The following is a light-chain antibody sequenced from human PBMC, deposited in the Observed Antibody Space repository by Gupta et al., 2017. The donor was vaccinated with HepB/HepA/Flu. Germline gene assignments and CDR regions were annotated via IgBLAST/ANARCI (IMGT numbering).Light chain of an antibody. J-gene: IGLJ3*02. CDR1: SSNIGSNY. CDR2: RNN. Sequence: SVLTQPPSASGTPGQRVTISCSGSSSNIGSNYVYWYQQLPGTAPNLLIYRNNQRPSGVPDRFSGSKSGSSASLAISGLRAEDEADYYCATWADSRSGWVFGGGTKLTVL. CDR3: ATWADSRSGWV. V-gene: IGLV1-47*01.